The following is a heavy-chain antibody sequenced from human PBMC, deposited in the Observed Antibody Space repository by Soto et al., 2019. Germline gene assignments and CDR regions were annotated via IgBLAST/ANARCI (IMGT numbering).Heavy chain of an antibody. CDR1: GYTFTSYY. V-gene: IGHV1-46*03. CDR3: AAVSVPQLRRYCSGGSCQHDAFDI. Sequence: ASVKVSCKASGYTFTSYYMHWVRQAPGQGLEWMGIINPSGGSTSYAQKFQGRVTMTRDTSTSPVYMELSSLRSEDTAVYYCAAVSVPQLRRYCSGGSCQHDAFDIWGQGTMVTVSS. CDR2: INPSGGST. J-gene: IGHJ3*02. D-gene: IGHD2-15*01.